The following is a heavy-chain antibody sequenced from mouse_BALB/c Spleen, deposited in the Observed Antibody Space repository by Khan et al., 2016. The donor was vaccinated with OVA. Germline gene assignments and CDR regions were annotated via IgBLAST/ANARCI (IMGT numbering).Heavy chain of an antibody. V-gene: IGHV5-15*02. J-gene: IGHJ3*01. D-gene: IGHD1-2*01. CDR1: GFTFSDYG. Sequence: EVELVESGGGLVQPGGSRKLSCAASGFTFSDYGMAWVRQAPGKGPEWVAFISDLAYTFYYADTVTGRFTLSRANAKNTLYLEMSSLRSGDTAMYYCARGGGTAPFAYWGQGTLVTVSA. CDR2: ISDLAYTF. CDR3: ARGGGTAPFAY.